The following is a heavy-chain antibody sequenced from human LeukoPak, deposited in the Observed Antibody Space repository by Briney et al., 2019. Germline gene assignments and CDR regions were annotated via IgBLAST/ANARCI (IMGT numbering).Heavy chain of an antibody. V-gene: IGHV3-21*01. CDR3: VRDLVRGVHPVFYFDL. CDR1: GGSISSGNW. D-gene: IGHD3-10*01. CDR2: ISGRSDYI. Sequence: GTLSLTCAVSGGSISSGNWWNWVRQAPGKGLEWVSSISGRSDYIYSADSVKGRFTISRDNAKNSLYLQMTSLRADDTAVYFCVRDLVRGVHPVFYFDLWGRGTLVTVSS. J-gene: IGHJ2*01.